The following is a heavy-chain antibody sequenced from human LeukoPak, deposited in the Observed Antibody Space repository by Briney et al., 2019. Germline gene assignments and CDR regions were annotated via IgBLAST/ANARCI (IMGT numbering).Heavy chain of an antibody. CDR2: IYYSGST. V-gene: IGHV4-39*01. J-gene: IGHJ5*02. D-gene: IGHD2-15*01. Sequence: SETLSLTCTVSGGSISSSSYYWGWIRQPPGKGLEWIGSIYYSGSTYYNPSLKSRATISVDTSKNQFSLKLSSVTAADTAVYYCARHVVVAAYLGNWFDPWGQGTLVTVSS. CDR3: ARHVVVAAYLGNWFDP. CDR1: GGSISSSSYY.